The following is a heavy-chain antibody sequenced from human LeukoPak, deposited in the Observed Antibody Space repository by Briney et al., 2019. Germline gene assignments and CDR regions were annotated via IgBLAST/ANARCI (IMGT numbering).Heavy chain of an antibody. Sequence: ASVKVSCKVSGYTLTELSMHWVRQAPGKGLEWMGGFDPEDGGTIYAQKFQGRVTMTEDTSTDTAYMELSSLRSEDTAVYYCATHPIRSIVAWFNAFDIWGQGTMVTVSS. J-gene: IGHJ3*02. CDR1: GYTLTELS. V-gene: IGHV1-24*01. CDR2: FDPEDGGT. CDR3: ATHPIRSIVAWFNAFDI. D-gene: IGHD3-22*01.